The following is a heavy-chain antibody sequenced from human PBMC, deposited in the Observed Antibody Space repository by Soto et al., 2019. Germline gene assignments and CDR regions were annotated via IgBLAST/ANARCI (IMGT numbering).Heavy chain of an antibody. CDR3: ARLTYCSSTSCYDAGFDY. Sequence: GASVKVSCKASGGTFSSYAISWVRKAPGQGLEWMGGIIPIFGTANYAQKFQGRVTITADESTSTAYMELSSLRSEDTAVYYCARLTYCSSTSCYDAGFDYWGQGTLVTVSS. CDR2: IIPIFGTA. V-gene: IGHV1-69*13. CDR1: GGTFSSYA. D-gene: IGHD2-2*01. J-gene: IGHJ4*02.